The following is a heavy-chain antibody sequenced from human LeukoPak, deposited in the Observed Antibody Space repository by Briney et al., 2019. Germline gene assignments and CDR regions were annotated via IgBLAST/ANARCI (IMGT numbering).Heavy chain of an antibody. CDR3: ARQNREYYYDSSGYYSY. D-gene: IGHD3-22*01. CDR1: GGSISSGDYY. CDR2: IYYSGST. V-gene: IGHV4-30-4*08. Sequence: SETLSLTCTVSGGSISSGDYYWSWIRQPPGKGLEWIGYIYYSGSTYYNPSLKSRVTISVDTSKNQFSLKLSSVTAADTAVYYCARQNREYYYDSSGYYSYWGQGTLVTVPS. J-gene: IGHJ4*02.